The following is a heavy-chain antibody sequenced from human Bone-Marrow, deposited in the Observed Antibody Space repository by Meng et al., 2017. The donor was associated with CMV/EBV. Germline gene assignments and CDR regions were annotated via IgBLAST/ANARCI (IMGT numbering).Heavy chain of an antibody. D-gene: IGHD1-26*01. CDR3: VRVSYGKEEWFDP. J-gene: IGHJ5*02. Sequence: QVQLQESGPGLVKPSGTLSLTCAVSGGSISSNNWWSWVRQPPGKGLEWIGEIYHSGNTNSNPSLKSRATISVDKPKNQFSLNLSSVTAADTAVYYCVRVSYGKEEWFDPWGQGTLVTVSS. CDR1: GGSISSNNW. V-gene: IGHV4-4*02. CDR2: IYHSGNT.